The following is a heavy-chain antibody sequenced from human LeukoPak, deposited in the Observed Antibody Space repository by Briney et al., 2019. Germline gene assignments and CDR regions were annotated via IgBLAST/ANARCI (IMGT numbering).Heavy chain of an antibody. V-gene: IGHV3-33*01. Sequence: PGRSLRLSCAASGFTFSSYGMHWVRQAPGKGLEWVAVIWYDGSNKYYADSVKGRFTISRDNSKNTLYPQMNSLRAEDTAVYYCARDPLRHYGDSYHYYYGMDVWGKGTTVTVSS. CDR1: GFTFSSYG. CDR2: IWYDGSNK. D-gene: IGHD4-17*01. CDR3: ARDPLRHYGDSYHYYYGMDV. J-gene: IGHJ6*04.